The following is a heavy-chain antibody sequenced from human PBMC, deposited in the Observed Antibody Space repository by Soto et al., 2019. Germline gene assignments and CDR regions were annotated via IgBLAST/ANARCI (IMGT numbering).Heavy chain of an antibody. CDR3: ARDIFGLLTLGVSDF. CDR2: VNAENGNT. V-gene: IGHV1-3*01. Sequence: GASVKVSCKASGYTFTTYAIHWVRLAPGQRLEWMGWVNAENGNTKYSQKFQGRVTITVDTSASTAYMEMSSLRSEDTAVYYCARDIFGLLTLGVSDFWGQGTLVTVSS. D-gene: IGHD3-10*02. CDR1: GYTFTTYA. J-gene: IGHJ4*02.